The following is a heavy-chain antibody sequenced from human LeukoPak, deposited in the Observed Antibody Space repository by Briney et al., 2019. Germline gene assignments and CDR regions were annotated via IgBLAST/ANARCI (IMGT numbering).Heavy chain of an antibody. CDR1: RGSISSRSDY. V-gene: IGHV4-39*01. CDR2: VYHSGGI. Sequence: PSETLSLTCTVSRGSISSRSDYWWAWIRQPPGQGLEWIGSVYHSGGIYYNPSLKSRLTISVDTSKDHFSPNLASVTAADTAVYYCARQRAHGTWAFDYWGQGTLLTVSS. D-gene: IGHD1-26*01. J-gene: IGHJ4*02. CDR3: ARQRAHGTWAFDY.